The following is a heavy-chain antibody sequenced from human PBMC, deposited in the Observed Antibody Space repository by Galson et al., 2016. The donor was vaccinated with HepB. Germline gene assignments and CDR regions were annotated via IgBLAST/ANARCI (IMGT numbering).Heavy chain of an antibody. J-gene: IGHJ6*02. CDR2: INSDGSTT. D-gene: IGHD3-10*01. Sequence: SLRLSRAASGLIFSPYWTHWVRQAPGKGLMWLSHINSDGSTTAYADSVRGRFSISRDNAKNTLYLHMNSVRAEDTAVYYRALEKINVGSLAVWGQGTTVTVSS. CDR3: ALEKINVGSLAV. CDR1: GLIFSPYW. V-gene: IGHV3-74*03.